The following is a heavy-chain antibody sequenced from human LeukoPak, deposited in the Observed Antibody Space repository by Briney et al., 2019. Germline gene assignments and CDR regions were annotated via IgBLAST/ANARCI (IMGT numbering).Heavy chain of an antibody. CDR1: GFTFSDYY. CDR3: VRDHYSNTPDYYYYYYGMDV. Sequence: PGGSLRLSCAASGFTFSDYYMSWIRQAPGKGLEWVSYISSSGSTIYYADSVKGRFTISRDNAKNSLYLQLNSLRAEDTAVYYCVRDHYSNTPDYYYYYYGMDVWGQGTTVTVSS. CDR2: ISSSGSTI. J-gene: IGHJ6*02. V-gene: IGHV3-11*01. D-gene: IGHD4-11*01.